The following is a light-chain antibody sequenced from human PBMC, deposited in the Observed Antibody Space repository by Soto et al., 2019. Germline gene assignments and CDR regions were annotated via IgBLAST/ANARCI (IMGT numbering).Light chain of an antibody. CDR1: QSVRIN. CDR2: GAS. Sequence: GMTQSPATLAVSPGERATLSCRASQSVRINVAWYQQKNGQAPRLLIYGASTRATGIPDRFSGSGSGTEFTLTISSLQPDDFATYYCQQYNSYSRTFGQGTKVDIK. V-gene: IGKV3-15*01. J-gene: IGKJ1*01. CDR3: QQYNSYSRT.